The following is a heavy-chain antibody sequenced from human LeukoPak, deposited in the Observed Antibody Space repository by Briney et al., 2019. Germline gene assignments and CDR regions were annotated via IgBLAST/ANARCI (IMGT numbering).Heavy chain of an antibody. J-gene: IGHJ5*02. CDR2: IDSGGSS. CDR3: ARAVRDRGVILPWFDP. CDR1: GYSISNNNW. Sequence: SETLSLTCAVSGYSISNNNWWGWIRQPPGKGLEWIGYIDSGGSSNYNPSLKSRVTISVDTSKNQFSLKLSSVIAADTAVYYCARAVRDRGVILPWFDPWGQGTLVTVSS. D-gene: IGHD3-10*01. V-gene: IGHV4-28*03.